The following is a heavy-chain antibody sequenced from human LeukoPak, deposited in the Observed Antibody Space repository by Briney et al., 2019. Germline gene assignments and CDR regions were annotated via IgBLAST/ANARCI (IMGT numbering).Heavy chain of an antibody. J-gene: IGHJ4*02. CDR2: ISGSGGTT. CDR1: GFTFSPYS. D-gene: IGHD3-22*01. Sequence: GGSLRLSCVASGFTFSPYSMSWVRQAPGKGLEWVSGISGSGGTTYYADSVKGRFTISRDNSKNSLSLQVSSLRAEDTAVYYCAKTNGYYSDWGQGTLVTVSS. V-gene: IGHV3-23*01. CDR3: AKTNGYYSD.